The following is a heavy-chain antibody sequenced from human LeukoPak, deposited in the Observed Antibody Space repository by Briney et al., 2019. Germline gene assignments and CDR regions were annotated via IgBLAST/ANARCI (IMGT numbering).Heavy chain of an antibody. J-gene: IGHJ4*02. V-gene: IGHV3-30*03. CDR3: ARKVGYDYVWGSYRRNEATDY. CDR1: GFTFSSYG. CDR2: ISYDGSNK. Sequence: GGSLRLSCAASGFTFSSYGMHWVRQAPGKGLEWVAVISYDGSNKYYADSVKGRFTISRDNSKNTLYLQMNSLRAEDTAVYYCARKVGYDYVWGSYRRNEATDYWGQGTLVTVSS. D-gene: IGHD3-16*02.